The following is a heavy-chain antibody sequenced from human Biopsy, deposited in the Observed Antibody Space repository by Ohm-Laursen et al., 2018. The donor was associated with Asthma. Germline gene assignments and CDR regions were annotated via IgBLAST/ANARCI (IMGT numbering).Heavy chain of an antibody. Sequence: SLRLSCSASGFTFSNYGMHWVRQAPGKGLDWEAVISFDGTNRNYTDSVKGRFTISRDNSRNTLHLEMNSLRAEDAAVYFCAKEVFPGWELRRGPDSWGQGTLVTVSS. CDR1: GFTFSNYG. J-gene: IGHJ4*02. D-gene: IGHD1-26*01. CDR2: ISFDGTNR. CDR3: AKEVFPGWELRRGPDS. V-gene: IGHV3-30*18.